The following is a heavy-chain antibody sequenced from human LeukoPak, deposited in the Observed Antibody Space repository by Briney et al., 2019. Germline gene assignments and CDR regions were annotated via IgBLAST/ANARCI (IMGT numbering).Heavy chain of an antibody. V-gene: IGHV1-2*02. D-gene: IGHD6-13*01. CDR1: GYTFTGYY. CDR3: ATYSSSWYSPYYYYYGMDV. CDR2: INPNSGGT. J-gene: IGHJ6*02. Sequence: ASVKVSCKASGYTFTGYYMHWVRQAPGQGLEWMGWINPNSGGTNYAQKFQGRVTMTRDTSISTAYMELSRLRSDDTAVYCCATYSSSWYSPYYYYYGMDVWGQGTTVTVSS.